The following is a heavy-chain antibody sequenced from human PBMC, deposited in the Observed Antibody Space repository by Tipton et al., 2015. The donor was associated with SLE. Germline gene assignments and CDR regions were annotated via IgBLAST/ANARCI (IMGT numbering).Heavy chain of an antibody. V-gene: IGHV4-39*07. CDR2: IHYSGDT. CDR1: GGSLSSSSYS. J-gene: IGHJ4*02. CDR3: ARDQVGVGDFDY. Sequence: TLSLTCTVSGGSLSSSSYSWDWIRQPPGKGLEWIGKIHYSGDTYYNPSLKSRVTMSVDTSKNQFSLKLSSVTAADTAVYFCARDQVGVGDFDYWGQGTLVTVSS. D-gene: IGHD3-16*01.